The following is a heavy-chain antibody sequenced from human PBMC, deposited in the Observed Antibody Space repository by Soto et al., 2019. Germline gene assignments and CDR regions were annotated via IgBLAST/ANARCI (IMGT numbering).Heavy chain of an antibody. CDR3: ARFRSERPFDY. V-gene: IGHV3-30-3*01. J-gene: IGHJ4*02. Sequence: QVQLVESGGGVVQPGRSLRLSCAASGLTFSRYTMHWVRQAPGKGLEWVAVISYDGNNKYYADSVKGRFTISSDNSKNTLALQMNSLRPEDTAVYYCARFRSERPFDYWGQGTLVTVSS. CDR2: ISYDGNNK. CDR1: GLTFSRYT.